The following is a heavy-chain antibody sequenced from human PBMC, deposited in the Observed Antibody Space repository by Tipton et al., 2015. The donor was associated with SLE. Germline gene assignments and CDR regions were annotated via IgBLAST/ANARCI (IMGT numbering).Heavy chain of an antibody. J-gene: IGHJ3*01. D-gene: IGHD4-17*01. CDR3: SAVTSMAATFDL. CDR2: IIPLLGTG. V-gene: IGHV1-69*06. CDR1: GGTFSTSG. Sequence: QLVQSGAEVTKPGSSVRVSCKASGGTFSTSGVSWVRQAPGQGLEWMGGIIPLLGTGNYAQKFQGRVTITADKSTGTVYLDLSSPRPDDTAIYYCSAVTSMAATFDLWGQGTLITVSS.